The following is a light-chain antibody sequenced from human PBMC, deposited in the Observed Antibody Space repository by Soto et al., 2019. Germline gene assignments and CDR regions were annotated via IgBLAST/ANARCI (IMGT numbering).Light chain of an antibody. CDR2: ASS. Sequence: EIQMTQSPSSLSSSVGERVTITCRASQSISSYLNWYQQKPGKAPKLLIYASSRLQSGVPSRFSGSGSGTDFTLTISSLQPEDFATYYCQRSYSTPLTFGGGTKVEIK. CDR3: QRSYSTPLT. V-gene: IGKV1-39*01. J-gene: IGKJ4*01. CDR1: QSISSY.